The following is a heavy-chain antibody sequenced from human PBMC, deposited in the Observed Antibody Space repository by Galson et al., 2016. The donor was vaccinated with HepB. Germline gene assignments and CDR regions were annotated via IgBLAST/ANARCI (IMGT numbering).Heavy chain of an antibody. J-gene: IGHJ4*02. CDR2: MNPDSGRT. CDR1: GYTFTGCD. D-gene: IGHD4-17*01. V-gene: IGHV1-8*01. CDR3: ARGRDYGDNPFDD. Sequence: SVKVSCKASGYTFTGCDINWVRQATGQGLEWLGWMNPDSGRTGSAQKFQGRVTMTRDTSISTAYLELSSLTSQDTGVYFCARGRDYGDNPFDDWGQGTLVAVAS.